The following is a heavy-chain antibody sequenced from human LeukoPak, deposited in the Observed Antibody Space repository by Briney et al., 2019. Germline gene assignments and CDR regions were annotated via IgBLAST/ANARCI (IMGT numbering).Heavy chain of an antibody. D-gene: IGHD3-22*01. Sequence: ASVEVSCVASGYTFTTYYMHWVRQAPGQGLEWMGMINPTRGSATYAQKFRDRVTMTRDTSTSTVYMELSGLTSEDTAVYYCARESHNVAWHLGGYWGQGTLVTVSS. CDR2: INPTRGSA. CDR1: GYTFTTYY. V-gene: IGHV1-46*01. J-gene: IGHJ4*02. CDR3: ARESHNVAWHLGGY.